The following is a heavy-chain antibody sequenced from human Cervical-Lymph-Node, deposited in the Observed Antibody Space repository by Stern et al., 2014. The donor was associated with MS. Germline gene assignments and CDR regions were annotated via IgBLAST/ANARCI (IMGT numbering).Heavy chain of an antibody. CDR3: ARGDSEAPIYYFDY. J-gene: IGHJ4*02. V-gene: IGHV1-69*01. CDR2: HTPIFDAT. Sequence: VQLGESGAEVKKPGSSVKVSCQTSGGTFSTFAIVWVRQAPGQGLEGMGGHTPIFDATNYAQKFQGRLTITADESTRTAYMELSSLRPDDTAMYYCARGDSEAPIYYFDYWGQGTLVTVSS. CDR1: GGTFSTFA. D-gene: IGHD2-21*01.